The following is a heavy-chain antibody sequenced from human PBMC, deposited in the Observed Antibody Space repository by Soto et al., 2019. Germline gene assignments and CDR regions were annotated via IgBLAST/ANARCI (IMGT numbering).Heavy chain of an antibody. Sequence: PSETLSLPCAVYGGSFSGYYWSWIRQPPGKGLEWIGAINQSGSTNYNPSLKSRVTISVDTSKNQFSLKMSSVTAADTAVYYCARPKQWLPRDGMDVWGQGTTVTVSS. V-gene: IGHV4-34*01. J-gene: IGHJ6*02. D-gene: IGHD6-19*01. CDR2: INQSGST. CDR3: ARPKQWLPRDGMDV. CDR1: GGSFSGYY.